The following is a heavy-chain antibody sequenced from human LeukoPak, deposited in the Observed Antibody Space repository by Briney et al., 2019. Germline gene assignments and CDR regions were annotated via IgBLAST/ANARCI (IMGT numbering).Heavy chain of an antibody. CDR1: GGSISSYY. J-gene: IGHJ4*02. D-gene: IGHD6-19*01. CDR3: ARVLSGTVADHTGFDY. V-gene: IGHV4-4*07. CDR2: IYTSGST. Sequence: PSETLSLTCTVSGGSISSYYWSWIRQPAGRGLEWIGRIYTSGSTNYNPSLKSRVTMSVDTSKNQFSLKLSSVTAADTAVYYCARVLSGTVADHTGFDYWGQGTLVTVSS.